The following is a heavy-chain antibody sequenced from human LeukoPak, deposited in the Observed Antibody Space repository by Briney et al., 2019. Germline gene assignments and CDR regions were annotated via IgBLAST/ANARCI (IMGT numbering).Heavy chain of an antibody. CDR1: EFTFSTYG. D-gene: IGHD3-10*01. J-gene: IGHJ4*02. CDR2: ISANGINT. CDR3: AKDLHGAFDY. V-gene: IGHV3-23*01. Sequence: GGTLRLSCAASEFTFSTYGMSWVRQAPGKGLHWLSAISANGINTYYADSVKGRFTISRDNSKNTLYLHMHSLRADDTALYYCAKDLHGAFDYWGQGILVTVSS.